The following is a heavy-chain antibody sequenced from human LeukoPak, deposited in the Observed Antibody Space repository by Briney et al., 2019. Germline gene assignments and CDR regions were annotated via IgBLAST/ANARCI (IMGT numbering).Heavy chain of an antibody. D-gene: IGHD7-27*01. J-gene: IGHJ4*02. CDR3: ARGMGTQNDY. V-gene: IGHV4-34*01. CDR2: INHSGST. CDR1: GESFTGYY. Sequence: SETLSLTCAVYGESFTGYYWSWIRQPPGKGLEWIGEINHSGSTNYNPSLKSRVTISVDTSKNQFSLKLSSVTAADTAVYYCARGMGTQNDYWGQGTLVTVSS.